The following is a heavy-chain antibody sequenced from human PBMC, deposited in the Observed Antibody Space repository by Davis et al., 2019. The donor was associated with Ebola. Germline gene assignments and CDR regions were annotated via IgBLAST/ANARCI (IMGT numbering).Heavy chain of an antibody. D-gene: IGHD3-10*01. J-gene: IGHJ6*02. CDR2: IYPGDSDT. CDR3: ARFSGDYYYGMDV. CDR1: GYSFTSYW. Sequence: GESLKISCKGSGYSFTSYWIGWVRQMPGKGLEWMGIIYPGDSDTRYSPSFQGQVTISADKSISTAYLQWSSLKASDTAIYYCARFSGDYYYGMDVWGQGTTVTVSS. V-gene: IGHV5-51*01.